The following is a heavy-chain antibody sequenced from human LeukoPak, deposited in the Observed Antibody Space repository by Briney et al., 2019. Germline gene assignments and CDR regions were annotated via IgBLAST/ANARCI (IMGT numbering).Heavy chain of an antibody. CDR1: GYTFTGYY. V-gene: IGHV1-2*06. J-gene: IGHJ4*02. Sequence: GASVKVSCKASGYTFTGYYMHWVRQAPGQGLEWMGRINPNSGGTNYAQKFQGRVTMTRDTSISTAYMELTWLSSDDTAVYCCARYGKEQPAFDYWGQGTLVTVSS. CDR2: INPNSGGT. D-gene: IGHD4-17*01. CDR3: ARYGKEQPAFDY.